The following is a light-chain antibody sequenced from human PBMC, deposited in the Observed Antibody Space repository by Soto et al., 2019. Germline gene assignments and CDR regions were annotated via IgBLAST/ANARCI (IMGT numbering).Light chain of an antibody. CDR2: DTS. CDR3: QQYNEWPLT. CDR1: QSVRDRY. V-gene: IGKV3D-15*01. Sequence: EIVLTQSPGTLSLSPGERATLSCSASQSVRDRYLAWYQQKPGQAPSLLIYDTSTRATGVPDRFSGSGSGTEFTLIISNLQSEDFAFYYCQQYNEWPLTFGGGTKVDIK. J-gene: IGKJ4*01.